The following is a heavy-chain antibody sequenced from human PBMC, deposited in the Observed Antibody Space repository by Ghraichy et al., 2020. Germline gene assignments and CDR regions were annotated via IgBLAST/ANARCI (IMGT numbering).Heavy chain of an antibody. CDR3: ARGDLGDSSGYFCYFDY. V-gene: IGHV4-39*01. CDR2: IYYSGST. D-gene: IGHD3-22*01. CDR1: GGSISSSSYY. Sequence: SETLSLTCTVSGGSISSSSYYWGWIRQPPGKGLEWIGSIYYSGSTYYNPSLKSRVTISVDTSKNQFSLKLSSVTAADTAVYYCARGDLGDSSGYFCYFDYWGQGTLVTVSS. J-gene: IGHJ4*02.